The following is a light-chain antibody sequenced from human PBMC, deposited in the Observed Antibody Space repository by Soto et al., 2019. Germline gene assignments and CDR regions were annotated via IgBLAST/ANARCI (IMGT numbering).Light chain of an antibody. J-gene: IGKJ2*01. CDR1: QSVSSSY. V-gene: IGKV3-20*01. CDR2: GAS. Sequence: EIVLTQSPGTLSLSPGERATLSCRASQSVSSSYLAWYQQTPGQAPRLLIYGASSRATGIPDRFSGSGSGTDFTLTISRLEPEDFAVYYFQQYGSSPPYTFGQGTKLEIK. CDR3: QQYGSSPPYT.